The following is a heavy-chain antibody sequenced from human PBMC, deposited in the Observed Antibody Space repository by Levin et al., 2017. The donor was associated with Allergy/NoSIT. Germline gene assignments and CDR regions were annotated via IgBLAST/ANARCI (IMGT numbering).Heavy chain of an antibody. D-gene: IGHD6-19*01. CDR3: AKGEDSSGWYWGAFDI. CDR2: ISGSGGST. J-gene: IGHJ3*02. CDR1: GFTFSSYA. Sequence: SCAASGFTFSSYAMSWVRQAPGKGLEWVSAISGSGGSTYYADSVKGRFTISRDNSKNTLYLQMNSLRAEDTAVYYCAKGEDSSGWYWGAFDIWGQGTMVTVSS. V-gene: IGHV3-23*01.